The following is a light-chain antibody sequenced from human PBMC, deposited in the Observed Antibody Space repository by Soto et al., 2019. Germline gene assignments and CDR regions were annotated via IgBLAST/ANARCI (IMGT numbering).Light chain of an antibody. Sequence: QSVLTQPPSVSAAPGQRVTISCSGSSSNLGNNYVSWYQQLPGTAPQLLIYDNNKRPSGIADRFSGSKSGTSATLGITGLQTGDEADYYCGTWDTSLSAVVFGGGTKLTVL. CDR1: SSNLGNNY. CDR3: GTWDTSLSAVV. CDR2: DNN. V-gene: IGLV1-51*01. J-gene: IGLJ2*01.